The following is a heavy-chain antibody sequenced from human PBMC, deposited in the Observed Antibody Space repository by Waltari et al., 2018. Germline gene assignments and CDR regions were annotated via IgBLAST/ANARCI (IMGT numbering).Heavy chain of an antibody. J-gene: IGHJ4*02. D-gene: IGHD2-2*02. CDR2: IYHGGIT. Sequence: QVQLQESGPGLVRPSETLSLTCVVSGYLINSGYYWGWVRQTPGKGLQWIGSIYHGGITYYNPPLKSRLTLSVATSRNQFSLKLTSVTAADTAIYYCVRSGLGYCTSSTCYKNDDWGQGTLVTVSS. CDR1: GYLINSGYY. V-gene: IGHV4-38-2*01. CDR3: VRSGLGYCTSSTCYKNDD.